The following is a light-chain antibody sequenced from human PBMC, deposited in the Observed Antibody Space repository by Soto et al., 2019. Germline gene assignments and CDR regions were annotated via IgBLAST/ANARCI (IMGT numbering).Light chain of an antibody. CDR1: QSVSSTY. CDR2: GAS. Sequence: EIVLTQSPGTLSLSPGERATLSCRASQSVSSTYLAWYQQKPGQAPRLLIYGASNRATGIPDRFSGSGSGTDFTLTINRLEPGDFAVYYCQQYGSSPDTFGQGTKLEIK. CDR3: QQYGSSPDT. J-gene: IGKJ2*01. V-gene: IGKV3-20*01.